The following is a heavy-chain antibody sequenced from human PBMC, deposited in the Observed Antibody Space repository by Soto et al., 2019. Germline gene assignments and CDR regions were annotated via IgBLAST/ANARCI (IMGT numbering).Heavy chain of an antibody. V-gene: IGHV4-30-4*01. CDR1: GGSISSGDYY. CDR2: IYYSGST. Sequence: QVQLQESGPGLVKTSPTLSLTCTVSGGSISSGDYYWSWIRQPPGKGLEWIGNIYYSGSTYYNPSRKSRVTIAVDTAKNQYSLKLSSVTDAHTAVYYCARASPVGTDVWGQGTTVTVSS. CDR3: ARASPVGTDV. J-gene: IGHJ6*02. D-gene: IGHD6-13*01.